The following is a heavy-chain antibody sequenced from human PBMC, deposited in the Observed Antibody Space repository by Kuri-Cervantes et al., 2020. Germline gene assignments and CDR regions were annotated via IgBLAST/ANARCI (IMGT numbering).Heavy chain of an antibody. D-gene: IGHD5-12*01. CDR1: GFTFSGSA. CDR2: IRSKANSYAI. V-gene: IGHV3-73*01. CDR3: ARSIVATTCGFDY. J-gene: IGHJ4*02. Sequence: ETLSLTCAASGFTFSGSAMHWVRQASGKGLEWVGRIRSKANSYAIAYAASVKGRFTISRDDSKNTAYLQMNSLKTEDTAVYYCARSIVATTCGFDYWGQGTLVTVSS.